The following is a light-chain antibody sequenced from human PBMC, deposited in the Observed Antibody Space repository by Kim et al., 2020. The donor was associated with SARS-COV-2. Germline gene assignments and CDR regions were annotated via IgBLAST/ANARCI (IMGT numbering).Light chain of an antibody. CDR1: SLRSYY. Sequence: SSGADSGPCCVCGLGTDSQDHMPGDSLRSYYASWYQQKPGQAPVLVIYGKNNRPSGIPDRFSGSSSGNTASLTITGAQAEDEADYFCNSRDSSGHPKYVFGTGTKVTVL. V-gene: IGLV3-19*01. CDR2: GKN. CDR3: NSRDSSGHPKYV. J-gene: IGLJ1*01.